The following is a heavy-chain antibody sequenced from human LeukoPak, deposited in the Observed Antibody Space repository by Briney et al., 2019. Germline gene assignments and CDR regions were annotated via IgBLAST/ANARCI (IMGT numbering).Heavy chain of an antibody. V-gene: IGHV1-69*05. J-gene: IGHJ6*03. CDR2: IIPIFGTA. D-gene: IGHD5-18*01. Sequence: ASVKVSCRSSVGTFSNYVSNWVRQAPGQGLEWMGGIIPIFGTANYAQKFQGRVTITTDESTSTAYMEFSSLRDDDTAVYYCARVMGVDTTMVWSHYYYMDVWGKGTTVTVSS. CDR1: VGTFSNYV. CDR3: ARVMGVDTTMVWSHYYYMDV.